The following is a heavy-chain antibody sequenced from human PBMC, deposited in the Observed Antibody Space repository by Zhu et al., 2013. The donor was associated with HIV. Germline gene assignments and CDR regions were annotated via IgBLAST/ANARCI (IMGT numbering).Heavy chain of an antibody. CDR2: LNVGNGNT. CDR1: GYTFTSYA. J-gene: IGHJ5*02. Sequence: QVQLVQSGAEVKKPGASVKVSCKASGYTFTSYAMHWVRQAPGQRLEWMGWLNVGNGNTKYSQKFQGRVTISRDTSASTAYMELSSLRSEDTAVYYCARAIGRDLGDNWFDPWGQGTLVTVSS. CDR3: ARAIGRDLGDNWFDP. V-gene: IGHV1-3*01. D-gene: IGHD3-10*01.